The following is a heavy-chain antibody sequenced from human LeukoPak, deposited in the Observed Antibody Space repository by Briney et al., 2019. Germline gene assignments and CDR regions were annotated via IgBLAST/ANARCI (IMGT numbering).Heavy chain of an antibody. Sequence: LTGGSLRLSCAASGFTFSNFWMHWVRQAPGKGLVWVALIYGDGSFTRYADSVKGRFTISRDNAKNSLYLQMNSLRAEDTAVYYCARATHYDAFDIWGQGTMVTVSS. CDR2: IYGDGSFT. CDR3: ARATHYDAFDI. CDR1: GFTFSNFW. V-gene: IGHV3-74*01. J-gene: IGHJ3*02.